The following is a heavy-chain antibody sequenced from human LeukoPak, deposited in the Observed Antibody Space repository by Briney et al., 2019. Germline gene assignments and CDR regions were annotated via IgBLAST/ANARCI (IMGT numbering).Heavy chain of an antibody. D-gene: IGHD6-13*01. Sequence: GGSLRLSCAASGFTFSSYSMNWVRQAPGKGLEWVSSISSSSSYIYSADSVKGRFTISRDNAKNSLYLQMNSLRVEDTAVYYCAGVWSLSYTSIWPYYFDYWGQGTLVTVSS. V-gene: IGHV3-21*01. J-gene: IGHJ4*02. CDR3: AGVWSLSYTSIWPYYFDY. CDR2: ISSSSSYI. CDR1: GFTFSSYS.